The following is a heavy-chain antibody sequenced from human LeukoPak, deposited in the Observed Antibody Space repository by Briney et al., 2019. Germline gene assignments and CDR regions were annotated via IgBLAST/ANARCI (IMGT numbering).Heavy chain of an antibody. Sequence: KTSETLSLTCTVSGGSISSSSYYWGWIRQPPGKGLEWIGSIYYSGSTYYNPSLKSRVTISVDTSKNQFSLKLSSVTAADTAVYYCASVTIFGVVGFYYFDYWGQGTLVTVSS. J-gene: IGHJ4*02. CDR2: IYYSGST. CDR3: ASVTIFGVVGFYYFDY. CDR1: GGSISSSSYY. D-gene: IGHD3-3*01. V-gene: IGHV4-39*01.